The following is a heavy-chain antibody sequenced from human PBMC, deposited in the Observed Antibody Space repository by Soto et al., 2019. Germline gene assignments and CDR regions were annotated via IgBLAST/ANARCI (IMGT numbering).Heavy chain of an antibody. D-gene: IGHD2-15*01. CDR2: ISGSGDST. CDR1: GFSFSTYA. J-gene: IGHJ4*02. V-gene: IGHV3-23*01. CDR3: AKASCSGGSCYHFDY. Sequence: GGSLRLSCVASGFSFSTYAMTWVRQAPGKGLEWVSIISGSGDSTYYADSVKGRFIISRDNSKNTLYVQMNSLRADDTAVYHCAKASCSGGSCYHFDYWGQGTLVTVSS.